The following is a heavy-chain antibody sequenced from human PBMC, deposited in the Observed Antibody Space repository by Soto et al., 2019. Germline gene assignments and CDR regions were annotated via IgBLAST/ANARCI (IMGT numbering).Heavy chain of an antibody. J-gene: IGHJ6*02. V-gene: IGHV1-18*01. CDR1: GYPFTSYG. Sequence: QVQLGQSGAEVKKPGASVKVSCKAAGYPFTSYGVSWVRQAPGQGLAWMGWKRAYNGNTNYAQKLQVRVTMTTATSTRTAYMERRRLRSDATSLYYCASDRPPMDVWGHGTTVTVSS. CDR3: ASDRPPMDV. CDR2: KRAYNGNT.